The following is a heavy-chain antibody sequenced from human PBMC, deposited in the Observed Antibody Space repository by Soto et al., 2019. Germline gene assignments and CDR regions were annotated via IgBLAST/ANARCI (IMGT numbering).Heavy chain of an antibody. CDR1: GYTFTSYG. CDR3: ARGIAAAGIYGMDV. CDR2: ISAYNGNT. Sequence: GASVKVSCKASGYTFTSYGISWVRQAPGQGLEWMGWISAYNGNTNYAQKLQGRVTMTTDTSTSTAYMELSRLRSDDTAVYYCARGIAAAGIYGMDVWGQGTTVTVSS. D-gene: IGHD6-13*01. J-gene: IGHJ6*02. V-gene: IGHV1-18*01.